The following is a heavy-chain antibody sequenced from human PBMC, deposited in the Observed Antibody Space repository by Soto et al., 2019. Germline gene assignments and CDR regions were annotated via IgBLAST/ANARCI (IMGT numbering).Heavy chain of an antibody. CDR1: GFTFDDYA. J-gene: IGHJ4*02. V-gene: IGHV3-9*01. Sequence: EVQLVESGGGLVQPGRSLRLSCAASGFTFDDYAMHWVRQAPGKGLEWVSGISWNSASIDYADSVKGRFTISRDNAKNSLYLQMNSLRADDTALYYCAKAHYGDYVPFDYWGQGTLVTVSS. D-gene: IGHD4-17*01. CDR2: ISWNSASI. CDR3: AKAHYGDYVPFDY.